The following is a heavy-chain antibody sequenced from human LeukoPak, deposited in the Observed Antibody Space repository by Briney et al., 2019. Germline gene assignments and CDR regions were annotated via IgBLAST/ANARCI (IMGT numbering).Heavy chain of an antibody. V-gene: IGHV3-21*01. J-gene: IGHJ4*02. D-gene: IGHD6-13*01. CDR1: GFTFSTLS. CDR3: ARVGKSGSWYFIDY. CDR2: ISISSTDYI. Sequence: GGSLSLSCGASGFTFSTLSMTWVRQAPGKGLEWVSSISISSTDYIYYADSVKGRFTISRDNAKNSLYLQMNSLRAEDTAVYYCARVGKSGSWYFIDYWGQGTLVTVSS.